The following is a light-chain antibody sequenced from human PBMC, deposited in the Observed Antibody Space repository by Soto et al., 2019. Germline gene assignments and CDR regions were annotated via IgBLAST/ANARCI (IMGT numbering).Light chain of an antibody. CDR1: SSDVGSYNL. CDR3: CSFTGRATYV. V-gene: IGLV2-23*02. Sequence: QSVLTQPASVSGSPGQSITISCTGTSSDVGSYNLVSWYQQHPGKGPKLVIYEVSKRPSGVSNRFSGSKSGNTASLTISGLQAEDECDYYCCSFTGRATYVFGTGTRSPS. CDR2: EVS. J-gene: IGLJ1*01.